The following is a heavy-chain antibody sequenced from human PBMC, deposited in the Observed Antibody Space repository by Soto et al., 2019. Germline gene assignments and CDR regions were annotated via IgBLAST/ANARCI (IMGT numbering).Heavy chain of an antibody. CDR3: AKDRELRSYYYGMDV. J-gene: IGHJ6*02. Sequence: TGGSLRLSCAASGFTFGSYGMHWVRQAPGKGLEWVAVISYDGSNKYYADSVKGRFTISRDNSKNTLYLQMNSLRAEDTAVYYCAKDRELRSYYYGMDVWGQGTTVTVSS. V-gene: IGHV3-30*18. CDR1: GFTFGSYG. CDR2: ISYDGSNK. D-gene: IGHD4-17*01.